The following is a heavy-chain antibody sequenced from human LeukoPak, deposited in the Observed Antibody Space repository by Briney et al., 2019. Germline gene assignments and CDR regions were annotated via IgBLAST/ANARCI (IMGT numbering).Heavy chain of an antibody. CDR1: GGSISSGSYY. J-gene: IGHJ4*02. Sequence: SETLSLTCTVSGGSISSGSYYWSWFRQPAGKGLEWFGRIYTSGSTNYNPPLKSRVTISVDTSKNQFSLKLSSVTAADTAVYYCARDFDYWGQGTLVTVSS. V-gene: IGHV4-61*02. CDR3: ARDFDY. CDR2: IYTSGST.